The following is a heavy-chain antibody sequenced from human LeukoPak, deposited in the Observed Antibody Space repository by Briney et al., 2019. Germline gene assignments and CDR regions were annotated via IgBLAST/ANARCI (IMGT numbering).Heavy chain of an antibody. CDR3: AKDPGVLLWFGELSYFDY. Sequence: GGSLRLSCAASRFTFSSYAMSWVRQAPGKGLEWVSAISGSGGSTYYADSVKGRFTISRDNSKNTLYLQMNSLRAEDTAVYYCAKDPGVLLWFGELSYFDYWGQGTLVTVSS. J-gene: IGHJ4*02. D-gene: IGHD3-10*01. V-gene: IGHV3-23*01. CDR1: RFTFSSYA. CDR2: ISGSGGST.